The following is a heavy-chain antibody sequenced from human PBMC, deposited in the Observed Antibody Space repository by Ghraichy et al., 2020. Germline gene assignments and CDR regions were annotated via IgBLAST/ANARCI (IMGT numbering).Heavy chain of an antibody. J-gene: IGHJ4*02. CDR2: INHSGST. D-gene: IGHD3-10*01. CDR3: ARGGVFYDY. V-gene: IGHV4-34*01. Sequence: SQTLSLTCAVYGGSFSGYYWSWIRQPPGKGLEWIGEINHSGSTNYNPSLKSRVTISVDTSKNQFSLKLSSVTAADTAVYYCARGGVFYDYWGQGTLVTVSS. CDR1: GGSFSGYY.